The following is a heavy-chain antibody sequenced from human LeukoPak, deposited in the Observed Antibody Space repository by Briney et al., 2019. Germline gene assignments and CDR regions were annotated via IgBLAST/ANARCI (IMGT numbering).Heavy chain of an antibody. J-gene: IGHJ6*02. V-gene: IGHV1-69*01. Sequence: VASVNVSCTASGGTFSIYAISWVRQAPGQGLEWMGGIIPIFGTANYAQKFQGRVTITADESTSTAYMELSSLRSEDTAVYYCASRSRYNWNYNYYYGMDVWGQGTTVTVSS. CDR2: IIPIFGTA. D-gene: IGHD1-20*01. CDR1: GGTFSIYA. CDR3: ASRSRYNWNYNYYYGMDV.